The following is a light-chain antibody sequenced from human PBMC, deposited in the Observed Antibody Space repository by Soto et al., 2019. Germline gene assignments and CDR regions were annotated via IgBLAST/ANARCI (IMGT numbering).Light chain of an antibody. Sequence: QSVLTQPPSASGTPGQMVTISCSGSSSNIGSNTVNWYQQLPGTAPKLLIYSNNQRPSGVPDRFSGSKSGTSASLAISGLQSEDEADYYCAACDDSLNGHVFGTGTKLTVL. CDR2: SNN. CDR3: AACDDSLNGHV. J-gene: IGLJ1*01. V-gene: IGLV1-44*01. CDR1: SSNIGSNT.